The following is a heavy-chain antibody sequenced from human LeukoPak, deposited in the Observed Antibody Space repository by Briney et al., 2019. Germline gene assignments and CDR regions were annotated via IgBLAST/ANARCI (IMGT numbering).Heavy chain of an antibody. CDR2: ISGGGGRT. CDR3: AKEGDLVGVNHVDY. CDR1: GFTFSSYA. Sequence: GGSLRLSCAASGFTFSSYAMSWVRQAPGKGLEWVSAISGGGGRTYYADSVKGRFTISRDNSMNTPYLHMNSLRAEETAVYYCAKEGDLVGVNHVDYWGQGTLVTVSS. D-gene: IGHD3-16*01. J-gene: IGHJ4*02. V-gene: IGHV3-23*01.